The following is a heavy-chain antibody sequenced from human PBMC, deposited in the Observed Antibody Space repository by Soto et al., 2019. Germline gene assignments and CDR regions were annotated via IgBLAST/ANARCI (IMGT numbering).Heavy chain of an antibody. J-gene: IGHJ5*02. Sequence: QVQLQESGPGLVKPSGTLSLTCAVSSGSISSINWWSWVRQPPGKGLEWIGEIYHSGSTNYNPSLKSRVTISVDKSKNQFSLKLSSVTAADTAVYYCARSLSDIVVVPAARSGVSQNWFDPWGQGTLVTVSS. CDR1: SGSISSINW. CDR3: ARSLSDIVVVPAARSGVSQNWFDP. V-gene: IGHV4-4*02. CDR2: IYHSGST. D-gene: IGHD2-2*01.